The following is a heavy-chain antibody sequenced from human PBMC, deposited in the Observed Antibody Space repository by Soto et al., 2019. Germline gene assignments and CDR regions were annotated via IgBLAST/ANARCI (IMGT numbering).Heavy chain of an antibody. CDR3: AGDRGIAMIVPDGMDV. V-gene: IGHV3-53*01. D-gene: IGHD3-22*01. CDR1: ELTVSSNY. J-gene: IGHJ6*02. CDR2: IHSGGST. Sequence: HPGGSLRLSCVASELTVSSNYMSWVRQAPGKGLEWVSVIHSGGSTNYADSVKGRFTISRDNSKNTLWLQMNRLRVEDTAVYYCAGDRGIAMIVPDGMDVWGQGTTVTVSS.